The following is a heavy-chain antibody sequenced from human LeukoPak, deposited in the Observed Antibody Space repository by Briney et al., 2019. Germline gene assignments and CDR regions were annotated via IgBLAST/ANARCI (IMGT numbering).Heavy chain of an antibody. Sequence: PGGSLRLSCAASGFTVSGNYMSWVRQAPGKGLEWVSVIYSGGSTYYADSVKGRFTISRDNSKNTLYLQMNSLRAEDTAVYYCARDFVVVAATGYYYYGMDVWGQGTTVTVSS. CDR3: ARDFVVVAATGYYYYGMDV. J-gene: IGHJ6*02. CDR2: IYSGGST. V-gene: IGHV3-53*01. CDR1: GFTVSGNY. D-gene: IGHD2-15*01.